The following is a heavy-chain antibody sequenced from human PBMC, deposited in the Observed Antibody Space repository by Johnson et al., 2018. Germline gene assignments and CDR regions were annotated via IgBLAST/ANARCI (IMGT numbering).Heavy chain of an antibody. CDR3: ARGWQQWQVPSWFDS. V-gene: IGHV3-20*04. D-gene: IGHD6-19*01. Sequence: VQLVESGGSVVRPGGSLRLSCTASGFKFDDYGMTWVRQVPGNGLEWVSGINWHGGSTAYADSVQGRFTISRDNANRSLILQMNSLRAEDTALYYCARGWQQWQVPSWFDSWGQGTLVTVSS. CDR1: GFKFDDYG. CDR2: INWHGGST. J-gene: IGHJ5*01.